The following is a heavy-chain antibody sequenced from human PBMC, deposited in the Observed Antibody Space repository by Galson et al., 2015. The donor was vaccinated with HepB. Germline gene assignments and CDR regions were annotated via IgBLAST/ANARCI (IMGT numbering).Heavy chain of an antibody. CDR3: ARWHPEGWAYFNF. CDR2: IKEDGSEK. CDR1: GFNFSSYS. J-gene: IGHJ4*01. D-gene: IGHD1-14*01. V-gene: IGHV3-7*03. Sequence: SLRLSCAASGFNFSSYSMTWVRQAPGKGLEWVASIKEDGSEKNSVDSVKGRFTISRDNAKNSLYLQMDTLRGEDAAVYYCARWHPEGWAYFNFWGQGILVTVSS.